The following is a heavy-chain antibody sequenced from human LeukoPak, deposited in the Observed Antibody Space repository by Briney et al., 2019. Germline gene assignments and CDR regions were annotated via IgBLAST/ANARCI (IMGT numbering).Heavy chain of an antibody. D-gene: IGHD5-18*01. Sequence: GESLRLSCAASGFTFTTYWMHWVRQAPGKGLVWVSHINSDGSITSYADSVKGRFTISRDNAKNTLYLQMNSLRGEDTAVYYCARDAVDTANAVWGQGTTVTVSS. CDR3: ARDAVDTANAV. CDR1: GFTFTTYW. V-gene: IGHV3-74*01. J-gene: IGHJ6*02. CDR2: INSDGSIT.